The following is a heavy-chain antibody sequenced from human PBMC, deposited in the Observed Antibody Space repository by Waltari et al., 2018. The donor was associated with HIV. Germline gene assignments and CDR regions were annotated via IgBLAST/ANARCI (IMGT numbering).Heavy chain of an antibody. CDR3: ARLMVYAYDY. CDR2: ISGSGGST. J-gene: IGHJ4*02. CDR1: GFPFRRYA. V-gene: IGHV3-23*01. Sequence: EVQLLESGGGLVQPGGSLRLSCAASGFPFRRYAMSWVRQAPGKGLEWVSAISGSGGSTYYADSVKGRFTISRDNSKNTLYLQMNSLRAEDTAVYYCARLMVYAYDYWGQGTLVTVSS. D-gene: IGHD2-8*01.